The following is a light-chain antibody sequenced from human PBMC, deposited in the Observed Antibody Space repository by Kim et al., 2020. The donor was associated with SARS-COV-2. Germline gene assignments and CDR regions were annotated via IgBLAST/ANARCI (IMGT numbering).Light chain of an antibody. J-gene: IGLJ3*02. CDR3: QSADSSDTYLWV. V-gene: IGLV3-25*03. CDR1: ALPKQY. CDR2: KDI. Sequence: SYELTQPPSVSVSPGQTARITCSGDALPKQYAYWYQQKPGQAPVLVIYKDIERPSGIPERFSGSSSGTTVTLTISGVQAEDEADYYCQSADSSDTYLWV.